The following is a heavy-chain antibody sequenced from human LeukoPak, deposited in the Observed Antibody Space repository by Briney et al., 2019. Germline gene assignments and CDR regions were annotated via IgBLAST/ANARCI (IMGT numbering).Heavy chain of an antibody. CDR3: AKDPSLYTSGWVDD. D-gene: IGHD6-19*01. Sequence: GGSLRLPCAASGFTFDDFAMHWVRQAPGKGLEWVSLITGDGGTTYYADSVKGRFTISRDNRKNSLYLQMNSLRTEDTALYYCAKDPSLYTSGWVDDWGQGILVTVSS. J-gene: IGHJ4*02. CDR2: ITGDGGTT. V-gene: IGHV3-43*02. CDR1: GFTFDDFA.